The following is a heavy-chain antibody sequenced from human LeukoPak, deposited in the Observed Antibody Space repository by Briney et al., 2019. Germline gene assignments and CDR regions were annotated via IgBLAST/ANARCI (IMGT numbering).Heavy chain of an antibody. CDR1: GYSISSGYY. D-gene: IGHD1-26*01. J-gene: IGHJ4*02. V-gene: IGHV4-38-2*02. Sequence: SETLSLTCTVSGYSISSGYYWGWIRQPPGKGLEWIGSIYHSGRTFYNPSLKSRVTISVDTSKNQFSLKLTSVTAADTAVYYCAREVGVSHYYFDYWGQGTLVTVSS. CDR3: AREVGVSHYYFDY. CDR2: IYHSGRT.